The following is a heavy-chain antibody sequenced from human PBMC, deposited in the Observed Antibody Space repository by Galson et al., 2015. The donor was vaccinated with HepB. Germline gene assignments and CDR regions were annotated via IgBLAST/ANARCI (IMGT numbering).Heavy chain of an antibody. CDR1: GGTFSSYA. V-gene: IGHV1-69*13. CDR2: IIPIFGTA. D-gene: IGHD2-2*01. J-gene: IGHJ5*02. CDR3: ARVNIVVVPAQLNWFDP. Sequence: SVKVSCKASGGTFSSYAISWVRQAPGQGLEWMGGIIPIFGTANYAQKFQGRVTITADESTSTAYMELSSLRSEDTAVYYCARVNIVVVPAQLNWFDPWGQGTLVTVSS.